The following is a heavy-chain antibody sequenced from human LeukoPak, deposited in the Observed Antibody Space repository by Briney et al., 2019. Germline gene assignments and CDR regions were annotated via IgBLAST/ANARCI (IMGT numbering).Heavy chain of an antibody. CDR1: GFTFSSYG. CDR2: ISYDGSNK. D-gene: IGHD2-2*01. Sequence: GGSLRLSCAASGFTFSSYGMHWVRQAPGKGLEWVAVISYDGSNKYYADSVKGRFTISRDNSKNTLYLQMNSLRAEDTAVYYCARTDCSSTSCYGGPFDYWGQGTLVTVSS. CDR3: ARTDCSSTSCYGGPFDY. J-gene: IGHJ4*02. V-gene: IGHV3-30*03.